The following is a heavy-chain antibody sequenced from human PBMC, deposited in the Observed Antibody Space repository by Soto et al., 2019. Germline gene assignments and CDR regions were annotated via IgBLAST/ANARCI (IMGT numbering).Heavy chain of an antibody. Sequence: QVQLQESGPGLVKPSQTLSLTCTVSGGSISSGDYYWSWIRQPPGKGLEWIGYIYYSGSTYYNPSLKSRVTISVDTSKNQFSLKLSSVTAADTAVYYCARDQLRYYDSSGYYWGWYFDLWGRGTLVTVSS. CDR1: GGSISSGDYY. CDR2: IYYSGST. J-gene: IGHJ2*01. V-gene: IGHV4-30-4*01. CDR3: ARDQLRYYDSSGYYWGWYFDL. D-gene: IGHD3-22*01.